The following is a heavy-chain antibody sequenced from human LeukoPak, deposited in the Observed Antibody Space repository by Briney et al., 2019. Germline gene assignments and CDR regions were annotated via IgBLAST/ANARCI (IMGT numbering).Heavy chain of an antibody. J-gene: IGHJ4*02. Sequence: GASLRLSCAASGFTFNIHAMDWVRQAPGKGLXXXXXISGIGISIYYADSVKGRFTISRDNSKNTVYLQMNRLIAEDTAVYYCAKDMHGYDRPVDYWGRGTLVTVSS. D-gene: IGHD5-24*01. CDR3: AKDMHGYDRPVDY. V-gene: IGHV3-23*01. CDR2: ISGIGISI. CDR1: GFTFNIHA.